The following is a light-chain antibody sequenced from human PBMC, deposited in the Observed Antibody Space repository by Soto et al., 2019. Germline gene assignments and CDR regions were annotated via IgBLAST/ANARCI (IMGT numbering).Light chain of an antibody. J-gene: IGLJ1*01. V-gene: IGLV2-14*01. Sequence: QSVPAQPASVSGSPGQSITISCTGTSSYVAVYNYVSWYQQHPGKAPNLMIYEVSNRPSGVSHRFSGSKSGNTASLTISGLQAEDEADYFCSSYTSSSTDVFGTGTKVTVL. CDR1: SSYVAVYNY. CDR3: SSYTSSSTDV. CDR2: EVS.